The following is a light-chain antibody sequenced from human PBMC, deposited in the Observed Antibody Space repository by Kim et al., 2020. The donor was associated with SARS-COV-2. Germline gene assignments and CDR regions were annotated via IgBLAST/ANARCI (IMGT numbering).Light chain of an antibody. CDR2: QDS. J-gene: IGLJ1*01. V-gene: IGLV3-1*01. CDR1: KLGGKF. Sequence: VSPGQTASITCSGDKLGGKFVCWYQQKPGQSPVLVIYQDSKRPSGIPERFSGSNSGNTATLTISGTQPMDEADYYCQAWDSSTDYVFGTGTQLTVL. CDR3: QAWDSSTDYV.